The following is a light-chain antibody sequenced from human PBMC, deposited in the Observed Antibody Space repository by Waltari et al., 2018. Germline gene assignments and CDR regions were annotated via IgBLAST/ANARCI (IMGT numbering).Light chain of an antibody. V-gene: IGLV3-27*01. CDR2: KDS. J-gene: IGLJ3*02. CDR3: YSAADNNRQV. CDR1: ILATRS. Sequence: SYELTQPSSVSVSPGQTARITCSGDILATRSARWFQQKPGQAPVVVIYKDSERPSGIPERFSGSNSGTTVTLTISGAQVEDEADYYCYSAADNNRQVFGGGTKLTVL.